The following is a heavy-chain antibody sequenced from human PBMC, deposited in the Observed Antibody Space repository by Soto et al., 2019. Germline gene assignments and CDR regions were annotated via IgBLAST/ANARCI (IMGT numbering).Heavy chain of an antibody. CDR3: AWSIVVVTALDY. V-gene: IGHV1-3*05. J-gene: IGHJ4*02. Sequence: QVQLVQSGAEEKKPGASVKVSCKASGYTFTSYAMHWVRQAPGQRLEWMGWINAGNGNTKYSQKFQDRVTITRDTSANTAYMELSSLRSEDTAVYYCAWSIVVVTALDYWGQGTLGTVSS. D-gene: IGHD2-21*02. CDR1: GYTFTSYA. CDR2: INAGNGNT.